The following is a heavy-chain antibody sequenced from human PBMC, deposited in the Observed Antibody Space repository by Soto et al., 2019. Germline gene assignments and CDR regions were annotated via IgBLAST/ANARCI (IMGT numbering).Heavy chain of an antibody. CDR3: ASGRYTRGWKTDYFDS. D-gene: IGHD3-10*01. CDR1: GFTFNSYW. V-gene: IGHV3-7*03. J-gene: IGHJ4*02. Sequence: SGGSLRLSCAVSGFTFNSYWMSLVRQSPGKGLEWVANIKRDGSDKYYVDSLKGRFTISRDSAKNTLYLQVNSLRAEDTAVYYCASGRYTRGWKTDYFDSWGQGTRATV. CDR2: IKRDGSDK.